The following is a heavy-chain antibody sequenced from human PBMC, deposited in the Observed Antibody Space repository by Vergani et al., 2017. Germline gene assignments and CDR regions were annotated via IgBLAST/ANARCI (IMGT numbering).Heavy chain of an antibody. Sequence: QVQLQESGPGLVKPSQTLSLTCTVSGGSISSGSYYWSWIRQPAGKGLEWIGRIYTSGSTNYNPSLKSLVTISVDTSKNQFSLKLSSVTAADTAVYYCARGEVYYYYMDVWGKGTTVTVSS. J-gene: IGHJ6*03. CDR3: ARGEVYYYYMDV. CDR1: GGSISSGSYY. CDR2: IYTSGST. V-gene: IGHV4-61*02.